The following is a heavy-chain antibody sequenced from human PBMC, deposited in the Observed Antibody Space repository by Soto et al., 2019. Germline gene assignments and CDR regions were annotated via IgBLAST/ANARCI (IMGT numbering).Heavy chain of an antibody. J-gene: IGHJ6*02. V-gene: IGHV3-30*18. CDR2: ISYDGSNK. CDR1: GFTFSSYG. Sequence: QVQLVESGGGVVQPGRSLRLSCAASGFTFSSYGMHWVRQAPGKGLEWVAVISYDGSNKYYADSVKGRFTISRANSKNTLYLQMNSLRAEDTAVYYCAKNYYYYYGMDVWGQGTTVTVSS. CDR3: AKNYYYYYGMDV.